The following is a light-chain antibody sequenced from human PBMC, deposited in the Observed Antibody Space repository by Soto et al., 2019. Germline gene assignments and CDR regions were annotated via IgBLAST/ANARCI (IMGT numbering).Light chain of an antibody. J-gene: IGLJ1*01. CDR1: SSDVGGYNY. CDR3: CSYAGSYTYV. Sequence: SALNQPRSVSGSTGQSVTISCTGTSSDVGGYNYVSWYQQHPGKAPKLMIYDVSKRPSGVPDRFSGSKSGNTASLTISGLQAEDEADYYCCSYAGSYTYVFGTGTKVTVL. V-gene: IGLV2-11*01. CDR2: DVS.